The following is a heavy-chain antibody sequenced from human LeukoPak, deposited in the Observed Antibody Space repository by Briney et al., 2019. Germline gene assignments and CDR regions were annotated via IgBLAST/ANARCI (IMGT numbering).Heavy chain of an antibody. D-gene: IGHD2-15*01. J-gene: IGHJ4*02. CDR3: AREDPRGSCLDY. Sequence: PGGSLRLSCAASGFTFSSYGMHWVRQAPGKGLEWVAVIWYDGSNKYYADSVKGRFTISRDNSKNTLYLQMNSLRAEDTAVYYCAREDPRGSCLDYWGQGTLVTVSS. CDR2: IWYDGSNK. CDR1: GFTFSSYG. V-gene: IGHV3-33*08.